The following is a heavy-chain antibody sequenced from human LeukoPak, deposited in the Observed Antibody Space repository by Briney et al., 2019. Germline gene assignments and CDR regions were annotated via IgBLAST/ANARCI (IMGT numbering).Heavy chain of an antibody. Sequence: GGTIRLSCAASGFTFSSYAMSWGRQAPGKGLEWVSAISGSGGSTYYADSVKGRFTISRDNSKNALYLQMNSLRVEDTSLYYCVRDPGTSSYYFDSWGHGTLVSISS. CDR3: VRDPGTSSYYFDS. D-gene: IGHD3-16*01. CDR1: GFTFSSYA. CDR2: ISGSGGST. V-gene: IGHV3-23*01. J-gene: IGHJ4*01.